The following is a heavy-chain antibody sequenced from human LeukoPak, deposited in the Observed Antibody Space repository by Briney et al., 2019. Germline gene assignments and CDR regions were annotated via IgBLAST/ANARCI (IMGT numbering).Heavy chain of an antibody. CDR1: GGSISSGGYY. J-gene: IGHJ5*02. D-gene: IGHD2-2*01. CDR2: IYSSGST. Sequence: SETLSLTCTVSGGSISSGGYYWSWIRQHPGKGLEWIGYIYSSGSTYYNPSLKSRVTISGDTSKNQFSLKLSSVTAADTGLYYCARGRRSSTSWNWFDPWGQGTLVTVSS. CDR3: ARGRRSSTSWNWFDP. V-gene: IGHV4-31*03.